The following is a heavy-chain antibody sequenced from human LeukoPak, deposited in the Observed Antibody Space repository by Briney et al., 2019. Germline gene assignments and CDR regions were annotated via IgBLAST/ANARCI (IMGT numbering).Heavy chain of an antibody. CDR2: IKTKTDGGTT. D-gene: IGHD3-10*01. V-gene: IGHV3-15*01. J-gene: IGHJ4*02. CDR1: GFPFSNAW. Sequence: PGGSLRLSCAASGFPFSNAWMNWVRQAPGKGLEWVGRIKTKTDGGTTDYAAPVKGRFTISRDDSKNTLYLQMNSLKIEGTAVYYCATDRPWRGVYWGQGTLVTVSS. CDR3: ATDRPWRGVY.